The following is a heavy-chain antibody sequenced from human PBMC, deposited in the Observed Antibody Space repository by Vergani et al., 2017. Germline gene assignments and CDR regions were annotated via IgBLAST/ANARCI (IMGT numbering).Heavy chain of an antibody. CDR1: GYSISSGYY. CDR3: AAQQLISLGYYFDY. V-gene: IGHV4-38-2*02. D-gene: IGHD6-13*01. CDR2: ISRSGST. Sequence: QVQLQESGPGLVKPSETLSLTCTVSGYSISSGYYWGWIRQPPGKGLEWIGSISRSGSTYYNPSRKSRATMSVDTSNNQFSLKLTSVTAADTAVYYCAAQQLISLGYYFDYWGQGALVTVSS. J-gene: IGHJ4*02.